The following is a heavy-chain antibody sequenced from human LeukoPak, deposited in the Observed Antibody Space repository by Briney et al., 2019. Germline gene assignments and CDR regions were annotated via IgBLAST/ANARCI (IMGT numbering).Heavy chain of an antibody. D-gene: IGHD1-26*01. CDR3: ARTGGSFYFYYYMDV. J-gene: IGHJ6*03. CDR1: GGSFSGYY. V-gene: IGHV4-34*01. Sequence: SETLSLTCAVYGGSFSGYYWSWIRQPPGKGLEWIGEINHSGSTTYNPSLKSRVTISVDTSKNQFSLKLSSVTAADTAVHYCARTGGSFYFYYYMDVWGKGTTVTVSS. CDR2: INHSGST.